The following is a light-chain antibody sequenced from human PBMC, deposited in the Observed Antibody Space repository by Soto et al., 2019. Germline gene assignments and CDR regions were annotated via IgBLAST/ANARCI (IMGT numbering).Light chain of an antibody. J-gene: IGKJ5*01. Sequence: DIQMTQSPSTLSASVGDRDAMTCRASQSIGTWLAWYQQKPGKAPKLLIYAASTLQSGVPSRFSGSGSGTDFTLTISCLQSEDFATYYCQQYYSYPHTFGQGTRLEIK. V-gene: IGKV1-5*01. CDR1: QSIGTW. CDR3: QQYYSYPHT. CDR2: AAS.